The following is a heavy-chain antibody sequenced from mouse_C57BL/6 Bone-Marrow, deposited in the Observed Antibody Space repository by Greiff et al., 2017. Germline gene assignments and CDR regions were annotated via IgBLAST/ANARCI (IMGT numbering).Heavy chain of an antibody. J-gene: IGHJ2*01. V-gene: IGHV5-17*01. CDR3: AREGYFDY. CDR2: ISSGSSTI. Sequence: EVQVVESGGGLVKPGGSLKLSCAASGFTFSDSGMHWVRQAPEKGLEWVAYISSGSSTIYYADTVKGRFTISRDNAKNTLFLQMTSLRSEDTAMYYCAREGYFDYWGQGTTRTVSS. CDR1: GFTFSDSG.